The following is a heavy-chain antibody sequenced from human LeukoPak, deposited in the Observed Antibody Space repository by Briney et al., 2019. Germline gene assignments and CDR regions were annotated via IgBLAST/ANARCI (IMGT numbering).Heavy chain of an antibody. D-gene: IGHD2-2*01. CDR2: ISYDGSNK. CDR3: ARDRYCSSTSCYGGFDP. V-gene: IGHV3-30-3*01. J-gene: IGHJ5*02. CDR1: GFTFSSYA. Sequence: GGSLRLSCAASGFTFSSYAMHWVRQAPGKGLEWVAVISYDGSNKYYADSVKGRFTISRDNSKSTLYLQMNSLRAEDTAVYYCARDRYCSSTSCYGGFDPWGQGTLVTVSS.